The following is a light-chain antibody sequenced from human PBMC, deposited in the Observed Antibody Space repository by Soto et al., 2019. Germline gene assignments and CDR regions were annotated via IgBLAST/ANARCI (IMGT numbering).Light chain of an antibody. CDR1: QSLSSSY. J-gene: IGKJ4*01. CDR3: QQYDTSPLT. Sequence: EIVLTQSPGTLSLSPGERATLSCRASQSLSSSYLAWYQQKPGQAPRLLIYGASSRATGIPDGFSGSGSGTDFTLTISRLEPEDFAVYHCQQYDTSPLTFGGGTKVEIK. V-gene: IGKV3-20*01. CDR2: GAS.